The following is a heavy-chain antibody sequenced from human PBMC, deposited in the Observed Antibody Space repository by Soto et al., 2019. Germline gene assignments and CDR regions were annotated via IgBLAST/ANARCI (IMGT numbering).Heavy chain of an antibody. CDR1: GYTFTGYY. CDR2: INPNSGGT. CDR3: ARDSGEWELLESWFDP. J-gene: IGHJ5*02. Sequence: ASVKVSCKASGYTFTGYYMHWVRQAPGQGLEWMGWINPNSGGTNYAQKFQGRVTMTRDTSISTAYMELSRLRSDDTAVHYCARDSGEWELLESWFDPWGQGTLVTVSS. D-gene: IGHD1-26*01. V-gene: IGHV1-2*02.